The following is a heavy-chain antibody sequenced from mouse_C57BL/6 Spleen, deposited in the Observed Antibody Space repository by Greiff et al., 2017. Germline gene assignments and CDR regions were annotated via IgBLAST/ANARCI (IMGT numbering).Heavy chain of an antibody. J-gene: IGHJ4*01. CDR2: INPNYGTT. CDR1: GYSFTDYN. CDR3: AREGTTAQEVYAMDY. V-gene: IGHV1-39*01. D-gene: IGHD3-2*02. Sequence: EVKLMESGPELVKPGASVKISCKASGYSFTDYNMNWVKQSNGKSLEWIGVINPNYGTTSYNQKFKGKATLTVDQSSSTAYMQLNSLTSEDSAVYYWAREGTTAQEVYAMDYWGQGTSVTVSS.